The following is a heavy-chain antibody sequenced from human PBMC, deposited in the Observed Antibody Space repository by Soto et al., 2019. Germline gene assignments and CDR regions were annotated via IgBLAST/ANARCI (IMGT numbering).Heavy chain of an antibody. CDR3: ARAQDRRSGYYYS. V-gene: IGHV1-3*01. D-gene: IGHD3-22*01. CDR1: GYTFTSYA. J-gene: IGHJ4*02. Sequence: ASVKVSCKASGYTFTSYAMHWVRQAPGQRLEWMGRINAGNGSTKYAQKFQGRVTMTTDTSTSTVYMELTSLRSEDTAVYYCARAQDRRSGYYYSWGQGTLVTVSS. CDR2: INAGNGST.